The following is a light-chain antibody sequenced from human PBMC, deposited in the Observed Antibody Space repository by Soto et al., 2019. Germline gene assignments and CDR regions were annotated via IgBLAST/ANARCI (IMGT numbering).Light chain of an antibody. CDR2: EVN. CDR3: SSWTSSATQV. V-gene: IGLV2-14*01. Sequence: QSALTQPASVSGSPGQSITISCTGTSSDVGGYNFVSWYQQHPGKAPKLMIFEVNNRPSGVSNRFSGSKSGNTASLTISGLQAEDEADYYCSSWTSSATQVLGGGTQLTV. J-gene: IGLJ2*01. CDR1: SSDVGGYNF.